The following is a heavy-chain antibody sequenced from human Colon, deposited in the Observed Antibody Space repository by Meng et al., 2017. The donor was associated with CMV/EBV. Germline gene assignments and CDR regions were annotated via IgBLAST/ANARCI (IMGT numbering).Heavy chain of an antibody. CDR3: ARGSISGVTYWEY. V-gene: IGHV3-7*01. J-gene: IGHJ4*02. D-gene: IGHD3-3*01. CDR2: IKQDGSEK. Sequence: GGSLRLSCYAASGFTFSNFWMTWVRQAPGKGLEWVANIKQDGSEKHYVDSVKGRFTISRDNAKNSVYLQMNSLRAEDTAVYFCARGSISGVTYWEYWGQGTLVTVSS. CDR1: GFTFSNFW.